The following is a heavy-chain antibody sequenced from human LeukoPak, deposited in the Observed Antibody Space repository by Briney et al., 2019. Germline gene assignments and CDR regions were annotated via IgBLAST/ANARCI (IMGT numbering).Heavy chain of an antibody. CDR2: INPSGGYT. CDR1: GYTFTSYY. Sequence: ASVKVSCKASGYTFTSYYMHWVRQAPGQGLEWMGIINPSGGYTNFAQKFRGRVTMTRDTSTSTVYMALSSLRSEDTAVYYCARRGITLVRGVIPDYYYGMDVWGQGTTVTVSS. J-gene: IGHJ6*02. V-gene: IGHV1-46*01. CDR3: ARRGITLVRGVIPDYYYGMDV. D-gene: IGHD3-10*01.